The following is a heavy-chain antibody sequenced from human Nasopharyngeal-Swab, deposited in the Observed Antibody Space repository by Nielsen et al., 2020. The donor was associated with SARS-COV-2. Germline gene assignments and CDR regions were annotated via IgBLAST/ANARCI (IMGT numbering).Heavy chain of an antibody. J-gene: IGHJ4*02. CDR1: AFTFSDSA. Sequence: ESLKISCTPSAFTFSDSAIHWVRQTSGEGLEWDARIRSKGNNYATAYSASVKGRFIIFRDDPTNTAYLQMNSLKTEDTAMYYCTRCGGGCYSGRDYWGQGTLVTVSS. D-gene: IGHD2-15*01. CDR3: TRCGGGCYSGRDY. V-gene: IGHV3-73*01. CDR2: IRSKGNNYAT.